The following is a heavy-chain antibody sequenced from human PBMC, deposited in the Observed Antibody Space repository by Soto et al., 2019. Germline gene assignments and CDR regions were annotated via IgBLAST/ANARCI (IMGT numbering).Heavy chain of an antibody. CDR1: GGSISSGGYY. CDR2: IYYSGST. Sequence: SETLSLTCTVSGGSISSGGYYWSWIRQHPGKGLEWIGYIYYSGSTYYNPSLKSRVTISVDTSKNQFSLKLSSVTAADTAVYYCARDLGYGGNSGFFDYWGQGTLGTVSS. J-gene: IGHJ4*02. V-gene: IGHV4-31*03. D-gene: IGHD4-17*01. CDR3: ARDLGYGGNSGFFDY.